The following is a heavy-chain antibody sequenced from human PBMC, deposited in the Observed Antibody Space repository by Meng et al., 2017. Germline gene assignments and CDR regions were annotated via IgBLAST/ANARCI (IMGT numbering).Heavy chain of an antibody. CDR3: ARDSSSGWYHNY. V-gene: IGHV3-53*01. CDR2: IYSGGST. Sequence: EVSLAEAGGCLIPPGWSLRPPCTASVFSVTTSYMSWVRQAPGKGLEWVSVIYSGGSTYYADSVKGRFSISRDNSKNTLYLQMNSLRAEDTAVYFCARDSSSGWYHNYWGQGTLVTVSS. CDR1: VFSVTTSY. J-gene: IGHJ4*02. D-gene: IGHD6-19*01.